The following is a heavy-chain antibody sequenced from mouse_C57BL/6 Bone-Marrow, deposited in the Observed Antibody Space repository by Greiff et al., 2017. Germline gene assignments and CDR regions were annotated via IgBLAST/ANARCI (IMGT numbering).Heavy chain of an antibody. J-gene: IGHJ3*01. D-gene: IGHD2-2*01. V-gene: IGHV1-62-2*01. CDR1: GYTFTAYT. CDR3: ARHSPIYYGYDEGFAY. CDR2: FYPGSGSI. Sequence: QVQLQQSGAELVKPGASVKLSCKASGYTFTAYTIHWVKQRSGQGLEWIGWFYPGSGSIKYNEKFKDKATLTADKSSSTVYMELSRLTSDDSAVYFCARHSPIYYGYDEGFAYWGQGTLVTVSA.